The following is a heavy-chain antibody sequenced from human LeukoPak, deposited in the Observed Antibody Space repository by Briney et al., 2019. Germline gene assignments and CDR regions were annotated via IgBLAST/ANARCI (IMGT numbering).Heavy chain of an antibody. J-gene: IGHJ4*02. CDR1: GFTFSSYE. V-gene: IGHV3-48*03. CDR2: ISSSGFNI. Sequence: GGSRRLSCAVSGFTFSSYEMNWVRQAPGKGLEWVSYISSSGFNIYYADSVKGRFTISRDNAKNSLYLQMNSLRAEDTAVYYCARDGGWYGLDYWGQGTLVTVSS. CDR3: ARDGGWYGLDY. D-gene: IGHD6-19*01.